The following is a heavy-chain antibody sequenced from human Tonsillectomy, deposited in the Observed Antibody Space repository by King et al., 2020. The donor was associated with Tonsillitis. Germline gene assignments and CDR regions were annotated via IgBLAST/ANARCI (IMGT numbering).Heavy chain of an antibody. D-gene: IGHD3-22*01. J-gene: IGHJ3*02. V-gene: IGHV4-59*01. CDR3: AREGDYYDSSGYNAFDI. CDR2: IYYSGST. CDR1: GGSISSYY. Sequence: QLQESGPGLVKPSETLSLTCTVSGGSISSYYWSWIRPPPGKGLEWIGYIYYSGSTNYNPSLKSRVTISVDTSKNQFSLKLSSVTAADTAVYYCAREGDYYDSSGYNAFDIWGQGTMVTVSS.